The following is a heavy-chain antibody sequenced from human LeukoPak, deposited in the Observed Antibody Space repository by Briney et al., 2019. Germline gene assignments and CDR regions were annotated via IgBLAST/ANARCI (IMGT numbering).Heavy chain of an antibody. CDR3: ASQRDGASDY. D-gene: IGHD1-26*01. CDR2: IKQDGSEK. J-gene: IGHJ4*02. CDR1: GFTFSNFW. V-gene: IGHV3-7*01. Sequence: PGGSLRLSCAASGFTFSNFWMTWVRQAAGKGLEWVGSIKQDGSEKYYVDSVKGRFTFSRDNGKNSVYLQMSSLRADDTAVYYCASQRDGASDYWGQGTLVTVSS.